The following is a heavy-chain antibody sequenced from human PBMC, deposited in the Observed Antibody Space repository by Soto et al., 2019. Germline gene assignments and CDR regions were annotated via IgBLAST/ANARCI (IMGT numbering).Heavy chain of an antibody. CDR1: GFTFSNAR. CDR2: IKSKTDGGTT. Sequence: EVQLVESGGGLVKPGGSLRLSCAASGFTFSNARMNWVRQAPGKGLEWVGRIKSKTDGGTTDYAAPVKGRFTISRDDSKNTLYLQMNSLKTEDTAVYYCTTGKVLQVVPAAMRDYWGQGTLVTVSS. J-gene: IGHJ4*02. D-gene: IGHD2-2*01. CDR3: TTGKVLQVVPAAMRDY. V-gene: IGHV3-15*07.